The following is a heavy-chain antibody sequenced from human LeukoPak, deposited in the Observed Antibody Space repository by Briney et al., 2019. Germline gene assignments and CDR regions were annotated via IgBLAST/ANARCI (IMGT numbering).Heavy chain of an antibody. Sequence: SETLSLTCAVYGGSFSGYYWSWIRQPPGKGLEWIGEINHSGSTNYNPSLKSRVTISVDTSKNQFSLKLSSVTAADTAVYYCARDSTGDTAMLDWYFDLWGRGTLATVSS. D-gene: IGHD5-18*01. CDR3: ARDSTGDTAMLDWYFDL. V-gene: IGHV4-34*01. J-gene: IGHJ2*01. CDR2: INHSGST. CDR1: GGSFSGYY.